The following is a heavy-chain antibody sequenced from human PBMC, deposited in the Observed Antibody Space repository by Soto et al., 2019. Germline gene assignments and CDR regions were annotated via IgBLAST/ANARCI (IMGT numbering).Heavy chain of an antibody. CDR2: IYYSGST. CDR1: GGSISSGGYY. V-gene: IGHV4-31*03. CDR3: ARETIGYCSGGSCYWFDP. Sequence: QVQLQESGPGLVKPSQTQSITCTVSGGSISSGGYYWSWIRQHPGKGLEWIGYIYYSGSTYYNPSLKSRVTISVDTSKNQFSLKLSSVTAADTAVYYCARETIGYCSGGSCYWFDPWGQGTLVTVSS. D-gene: IGHD2-15*01. J-gene: IGHJ5*02.